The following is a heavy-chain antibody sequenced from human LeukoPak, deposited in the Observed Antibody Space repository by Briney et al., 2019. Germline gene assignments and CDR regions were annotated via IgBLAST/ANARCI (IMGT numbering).Heavy chain of an antibody. CDR1: GYTFTGYF. J-gene: IGHJ4*02. CDR2: INPNSGGT. D-gene: IGHD3-10*01. CDR3: ARGYWAYYGSGSYDY. V-gene: IGHV1-2*02. Sequence: ASVKVSCKASGYTFTGYFMRWVRQAPGQGLEWMGWINPNSGGTNYAQKFQGRVTMTRDTSISTAYMELSRLRSDDTAVYYCARGYWAYYGSGSYDYWGQGTLVTVSS.